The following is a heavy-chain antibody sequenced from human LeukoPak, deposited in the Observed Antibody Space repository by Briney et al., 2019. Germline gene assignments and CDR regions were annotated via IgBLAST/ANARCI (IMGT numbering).Heavy chain of an antibody. J-gene: IGHJ3*02. Sequence: QPGRSLRLSCAASGFTFSSYAVHWVRQAPGKGLEWVALISYDGSNKYYADSVKGRFTISRDNSKNTLYLQMNSLRAEDTAVYYCARGDLHYHDSTRRGFDIWGQGTMVTVSS. D-gene: IGHD3-16*01. CDR1: GFTFSSYA. V-gene: IGHV3-30*04. CDR3: ARGDLHYHDSTRRGFDI. CDR2: ISYDGSNK.